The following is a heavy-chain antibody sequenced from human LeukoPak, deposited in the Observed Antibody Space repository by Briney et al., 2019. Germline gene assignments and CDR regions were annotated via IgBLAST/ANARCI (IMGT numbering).Heavy chain of an antibody. CDR1: GGSISPYF. Sequence: PSETLSLTCTVSGGSISPYFWSWMRQTPGKGLEWIGYISYTGCTNYNPALKGRVTISVDTSKNQFSLQLTSVTAADTAVYYCTRGRPGTNGYPVGASYWGQGTLVTVSS. CDR2: ISYTGCT. CDR3: TRGRPGTNGYPVGASY. D-gene: IGHD2-8*01. J-gene: IGHJ4*02. V-gene: IGHV4-59*01.